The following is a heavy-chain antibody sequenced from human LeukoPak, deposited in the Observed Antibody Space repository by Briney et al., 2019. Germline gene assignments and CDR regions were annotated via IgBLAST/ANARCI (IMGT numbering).Heavy chain of an antibody. Sequence: GGSLRLSCAASGFTFSTYWMAWVRQAPGKGLVWVSRINGDGNTTIYADSVKGRFTISRDNAKNTLYLQMSSLRAEDTAVYYCARLSSAYFDYWGQGTLVTVSS. V-gene: IGHV3-74*01. J-gene: IGHJ4*02. D-gene: IGHD4/OR15-4a*01. CDR3: ARLSSAYFDY. CDR2: INGDGNTT. CDR1: GFTFSTYW.